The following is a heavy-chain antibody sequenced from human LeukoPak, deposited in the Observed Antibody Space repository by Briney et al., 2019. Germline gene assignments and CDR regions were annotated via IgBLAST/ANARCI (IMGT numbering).Heavy chain of an antibody. J-gene: IGHJ4*02. D-gene: IGHD7-27*01. CDR3: VRTPPNWGADF. Sequence: ASVKVSCKASGYTFTSYDINWMRQATGQGLEWMGWMSPNSGNTGYAQKFQGRVTMTRDTSAGTAYLELSSLRSEDSAVYYCVRTPPNWGADFWGQGTLVTVSS. CDR2: MSPNSGNT. CDR1: GYTFTSYD. V-gene: IGHV1-8*01.